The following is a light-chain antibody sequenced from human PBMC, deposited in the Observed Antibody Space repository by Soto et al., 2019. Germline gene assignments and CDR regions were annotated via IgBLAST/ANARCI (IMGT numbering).Light chain of an antibody. V-gene: IGKV1-5*03. J-gene: IGKJ1*01. Sequence: DIQMTQSPSTLSAFVGDRVSVTCRASQSISTWLAWYQQKPGQAPKLLIYRASSLQSGVPSRFSGSGSGTEFTLTISSLQTDDFATYYCLQYDNYWTFAQGTKVEIK. CDR3: LQYDNYWT. CDR1: QSISTW. CDR2: RAS.